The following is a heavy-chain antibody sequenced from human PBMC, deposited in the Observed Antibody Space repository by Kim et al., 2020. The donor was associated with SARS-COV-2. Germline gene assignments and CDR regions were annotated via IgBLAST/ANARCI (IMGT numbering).Heavy chain of an antibody. V-gene: IGHV3-15*01. D-gene: IGHD3-10*01. CDR3: TTASLLWFGESCY. Sequence: GGSLRLSCAASGFTFSNAWMSWGRQAPGKGLEWVGRINSKTDGGTTDYAAPVKGRFTISREDSKNTLYLQMNSLKTEDTAGYYCTTASLLWFGESCYWG. CDR2: INSKTDGGTT. CDR1: GFTFSNAW. J-gene: IGHJ4*01.